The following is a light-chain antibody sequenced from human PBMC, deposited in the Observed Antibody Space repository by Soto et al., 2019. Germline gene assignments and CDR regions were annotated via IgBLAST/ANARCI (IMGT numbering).Light chain of an antibody. CDR2: DAS. V-gene: IGKV3-11*01. CDR3: QQRNNWATWT. Sequence: EIVVTQSPATVSVSPGERATLSCRASQSVSASYLAWYQQKPGQAPRLLIYDASTRATGIPARFSGSGSGTDFTLTISSLEPEDFAVYYCQQRNNWATWTFCQGAKVDIK. CDR1: QSVSASY. J-gene: IGKJ1*01.